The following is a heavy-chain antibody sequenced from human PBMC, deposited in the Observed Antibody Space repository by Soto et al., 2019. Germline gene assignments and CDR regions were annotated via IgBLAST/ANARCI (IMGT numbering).Heavy chain of an antibody. D-gene: IGHD6-19*01. Sequence: GESLKISCKGSGYSFTSYWIAWVRQMPGKGLEWMGIIYLGDSDTRYSPSFQGRVTISADKSISTAYLQWSSLKASDTAMYYCARYSSGWPYYFDYWGQGTLVTV. V-gene: IGHV5-51*01. J-gene: IGHJ4*02. CDR3: ARYSSGWPYYFDY. CDR1: GYSFTSYW. CDR2: IYLGDSDT.